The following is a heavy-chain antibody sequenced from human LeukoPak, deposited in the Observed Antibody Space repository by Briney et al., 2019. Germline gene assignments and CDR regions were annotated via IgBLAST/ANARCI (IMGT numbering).Heavy chain of an antibody. Sequence: ASVRVSCKASGYSFTSYGISWVRQAPGQGLEWMGWISAYNGNTNYAQKLQGRVTMTTDTSTSTAYMELRSLRSDDTAVYYCARDRAYYGSGSLDYWGQGTLVTVSS. V-gene: IGHV1-18*01. CDR1: GYSFTSYG. J-gene: IGHJ4*02. CDR2: ISAYNGNT. CDR3: ARDRAYYGSGSLDY. D-gene: IGHD3-10*01.